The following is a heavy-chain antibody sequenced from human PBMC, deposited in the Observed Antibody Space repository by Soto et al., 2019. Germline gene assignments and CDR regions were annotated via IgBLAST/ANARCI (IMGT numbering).Heavy chain of an antibody. CDR1: GFTFSTYW. CDR3: ANSMVARGVNWFDP. CDR2: IKQDGSET. D-gene: IGHD2-15*01. J-gene: IGHJ5*02. Sequence: EVQLVESGGGLVQPGGSLRLSCEASGFTFSTYWMSWVRQAPGKGLEWVANIKQDGSETYYVDSVRGRFTISRDNAKNSLYLQMRSLRGEDTAVYYCANSMVARGVNWFDPWGQGTLVTVSS. V-gene: IGHV3-7*01.